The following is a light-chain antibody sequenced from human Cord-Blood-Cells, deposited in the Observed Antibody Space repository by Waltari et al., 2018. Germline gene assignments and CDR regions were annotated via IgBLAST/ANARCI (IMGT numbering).Light chain of an antibody. J-gene: IGLJ1*01. CDR3: CSYAGSSTYV. V-gene: IGLV2-23*01. CDR1: SSAVGGYNL. Sequence: QSALTQPASVSGSPGPSITISCPGTSSAVGGYNLVSWYQQHPGKAPKPMIYEGSKRPSGVSNRFSGSKSGNTASLTISGLQAEDEADYYCCSYAGSSTYVFGTGTKVTVL. CDR2: EGS.